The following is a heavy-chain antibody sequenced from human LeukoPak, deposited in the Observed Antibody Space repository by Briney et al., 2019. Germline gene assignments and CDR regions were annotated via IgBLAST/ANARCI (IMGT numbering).Heavy chain of an antibody. Sequence: QPGGSLRLSCTASGFIVTNNYINWVRPAPGKGLEWVSLVYSGGSTYYADSVKGRFTISRDNSKNMVYLQMNSLRAEDTAMYYCARDPPAVLIDTYGWGQGTLVTVSS. J-gene: IGHJ4*02. CDR3: ARDPPAVLIDTYG. D-gene: IGHD2-8*01. CDR1: GFIVTNNY. V-gene: IGHV3-66*01. CDR2: VYSGGST.